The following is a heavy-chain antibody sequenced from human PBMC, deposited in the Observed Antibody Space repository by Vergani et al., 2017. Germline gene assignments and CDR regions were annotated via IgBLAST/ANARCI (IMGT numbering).Heavy chain of an antibody. Sequence: QVQLVESGGGVVQPGRSLRLSCAASGFTFSSYGMHWVRQAPGKGLEWVAVIWYDGSNKYYADSVKGRFTISRDNSKNTLYLQMNSLRAEDTAVYYCARARSSIAAHYWFDPWGQGTLVTVSS. CDR2: IWYDGSNK. D-gene: IGHD6-6*01. V-gene: IGHV3-33*01. CDR1: GFTFSSYG. J-gene: IGHJ5*02. CDR3: ARARSSIAAHYWFDP.